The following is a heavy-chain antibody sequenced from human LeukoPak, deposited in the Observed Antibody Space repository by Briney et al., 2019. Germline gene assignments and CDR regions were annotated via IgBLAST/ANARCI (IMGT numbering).Heavy chain of an antibody. CDR3: TKAVVGGTVGDY. CDR2: IGGSGGTT. V-gene: IGHV3-23*01. J-gene: IGHJ4*02. CDR1: GFTFSSYA. D-gene: IGHD2-15*01. Sequence: GGSLRLSCAASGFTFSSYAMSWVRQAPGKGLEWVSAIGGSGGTTYYADSVKGRFTISRENPKNTLYLQMNSLRPDDTAVYYCTKAVVGGTVGDYWGQGTLVTVSS.